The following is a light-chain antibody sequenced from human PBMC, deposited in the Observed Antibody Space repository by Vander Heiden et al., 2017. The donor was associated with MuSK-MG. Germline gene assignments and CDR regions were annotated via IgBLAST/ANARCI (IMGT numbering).Light chain of an antibody. Sequence: SALTQPASVSGCPGQSITSSCTGTNSDIGAHDYVSWYQQQPGKAPKLLIYEAFYRTSGISGRFSGSKSVNTASLTISGLQPEDEATYYCASYSLETTLVFGGGTEVTVL. CDR3: ASYSLETTLV. V-gene: IGLV2-14*03. CDR2: EAF. J-gene: IGLJ2*01. CDR1: NSDIGAHDY.